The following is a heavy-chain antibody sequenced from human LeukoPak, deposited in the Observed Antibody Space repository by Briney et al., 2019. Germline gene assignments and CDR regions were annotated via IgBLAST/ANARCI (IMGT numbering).Heavy chain of an antibody. J-gene: IGHJ4*02. CDR1: GFTFSSYA. Sequence: GGSLRLSXAASGFTFSSYAMSWVRQAPGKGLEWVSTISDSGGSTYYADSVKGRFTNFRDNSKNTLYLQMNSLRAEDTAVYYCAPSAFDYWGQGTLVTVSS. V-gene: IGHV3-23*01. CDR2: ISDSGGST. CDR3: APSAFDY.